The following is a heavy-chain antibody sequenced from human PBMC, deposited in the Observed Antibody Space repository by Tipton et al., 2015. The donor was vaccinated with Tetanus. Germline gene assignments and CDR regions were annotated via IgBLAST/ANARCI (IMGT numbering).Heavy chain of an antibody. Sequence: QLVQSGGGLVKPGGSLRLSCAASRFTFSSYSMNWVRQAPGKGLEWIRSIHYTGSTYLNPSLKSRVTISVDTSKNQFSLNLSSVTAADTAVYYCARGTTLDYWGQGTLVTVSS. J-gene: IGHJ4*02. CDR3: ARGTTLDY. CDR2: IHYTGST. CDR1: RFTFSSYS. D-gene: IGHD4-11*01. V-gene: IGHV4-39*07.